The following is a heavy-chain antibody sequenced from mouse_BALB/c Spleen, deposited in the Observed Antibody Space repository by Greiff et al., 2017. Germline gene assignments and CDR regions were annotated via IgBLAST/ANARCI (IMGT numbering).Heavy chain of an antibody. CDR2: ISDGGSYT. J-gene: IGHJ3*01. Sequence: VQLKESGGGLVKPGGSLKLSCAASGFTFSDYYMYWVRQTPEKRLEWVATISDGGSYTYYPDSVKGRFTISRDNAKNNLYLQMSSLKSEDTAMYYCARDYYGSRFAYWGQGTLVTVSA. CDR1: GFTFSDYY. CDR3: ARDYYGSRFAY. D-gene: IGHD1-1*01. V-gene: IGHV5-4*02.